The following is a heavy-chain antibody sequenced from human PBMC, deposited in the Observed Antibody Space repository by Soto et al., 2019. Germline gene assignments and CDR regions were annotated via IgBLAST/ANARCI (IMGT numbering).Heavy chain of an antibody. CDR2: ISAYNGNT. D-gene: IGHD6-13*01. J-gene: IGHJ5*02. V-gene: IGHV1-18*01. CDR1: GYTFTSYG. Sequence: QVQLVQSGAEVKKPGASVKVSCKASGYTFTSYGISWVRQAPGQGLEWMGWISAYNGNTNYAQMLQGRVTMTTDTSTSTAYMELRSLRSDDTAVYYCARRWAGIAAAGTPYNWFDPWGQGTLVTVSS. CDR3: ARRWAGIAAAGTPYNWFDP.